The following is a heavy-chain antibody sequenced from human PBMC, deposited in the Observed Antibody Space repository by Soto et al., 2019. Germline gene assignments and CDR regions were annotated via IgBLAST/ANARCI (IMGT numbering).Heavy chain of an antibody. J-gene: IGHJ4*02. Sequence: SETLSLTCTVSGGSISSSSYYWGWIRQPPGKGLEWIGSIYYSGSTYYNPSLKSRVTISVDTSKNQFSLKLSSVTAADTAVYYCARRSYYDFWSGYRPSLDYWGQGTLVTVSS. CDR2: IYYSGST. V-gene: IGHV4-39*01. CDR3: ARRSYYDFWSGYRPSLDY. CDR1: GGSISSSSYY. D-gene: IGHD3-3*01.